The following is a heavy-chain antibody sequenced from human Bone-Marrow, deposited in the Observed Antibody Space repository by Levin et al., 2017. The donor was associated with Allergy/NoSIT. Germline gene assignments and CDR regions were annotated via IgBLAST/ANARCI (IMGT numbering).Heavy chain of an antibody. CDR2: ISGSGGST. V-gene: IGHV3-23*01. D-gene: IGHD5-18*01. Sequence: SGGSLRLSCAASGFTFSSNAMSWVRQAPGKGLEWVSAISGSGGSTYYADSVEGRFTISRDNSERTLYLQMSSLRAEDTAVYYCAKNWLYIYGTTRRYHYYMDVWGKGTTVTVSS. CDR3: AKNWLYIYGTTRRYHYYMDV. CDR1: GFTFSSNA. J-gene: IGHJ6*03.